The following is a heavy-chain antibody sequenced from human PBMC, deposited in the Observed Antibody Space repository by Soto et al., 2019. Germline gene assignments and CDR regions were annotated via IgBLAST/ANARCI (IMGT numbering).Heavy chain of an antibody. CDR1: GFTFSSYA. V-gene: IGHV3-30-3*01. Sequence: GGSLRLSCAASGFTFSSYAMHWVRQAPGKGLEWVAVISYDGSNKYYADSVKGRFTISRDNSKNTLYLQMNSLRAEDTAVYYCARKRQPDYWGQGTLVTVSS. CDR3: ARKRQPDY. D-gene: IGHD6-25*01. CDR2: ISYDGSNK. J-gene: IGHJ4*02.